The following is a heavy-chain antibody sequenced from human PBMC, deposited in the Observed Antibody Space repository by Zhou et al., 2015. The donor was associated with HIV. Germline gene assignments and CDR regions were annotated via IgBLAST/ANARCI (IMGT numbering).Heavy chain of an antibody. J-gene: IGHJ3*02. D-gene: IGHD2-15*01. CDR1: GYTFTSYY. CDR2: INPSGGST. V-gene: IGHV1-46*01. Sequence: QVQLVQSGAEVKKPGASVKVSCKASGYTFTSYYMHWVRQAPGQGLEWMGIINPSGGSTSYAQKFQGRVTMTRDTSTSTVYMELSSLRSEDTAVYYCARANYCSGGSCYPPGAFDIWGQGTMVTVSS. CDR3: ARANYCSGGSCYPPGAFDI.